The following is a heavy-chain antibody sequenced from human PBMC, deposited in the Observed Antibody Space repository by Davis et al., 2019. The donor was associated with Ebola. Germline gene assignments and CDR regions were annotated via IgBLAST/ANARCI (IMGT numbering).Heavy chain of an antibody. J-gene: IGHJ6*03. CDR2: IKQDGSEK. Sequence: GESLKISCAASGFTFSSYGMHWVRQAPGKGLEWVANIKQDGSEKYYVDSVKGRFTISRDNAKNSLYLQMNSLRAEDTAVYYCARVCSSWYGYYYYYYMDVWGKGTTVTVSS. CDR3: ARVCSSWYGYYYYYYMDV. D-gene: IGHD6-13*01. CDR1: GFTFSSYG. V-gene: IGHV3-7*01.